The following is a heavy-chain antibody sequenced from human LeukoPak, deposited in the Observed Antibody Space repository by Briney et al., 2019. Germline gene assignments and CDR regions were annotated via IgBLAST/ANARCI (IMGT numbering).Heavy chain of an antibody. J-gene: IGHJ5*02. CDR3: ARAYGSGKGRFDP. CDR1: GFTFSSYA. CDR2: ISSNGGST. V-gene: IGHV3-64*01. Sequence: PGGSLRLSCAASGFTFSSYAMHWVRRAPGKGLEYVSAISSNGGSTYYGNSVKGRFTISRDNSKNTLYLQMGSLRAEDMAVYYCARAYGSGKGRFDPWGQGTLVTVSS. D-gene: IGHD3-10*01.